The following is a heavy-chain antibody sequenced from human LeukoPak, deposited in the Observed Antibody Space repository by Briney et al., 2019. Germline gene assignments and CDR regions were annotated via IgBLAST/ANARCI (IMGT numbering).Heavy chain of an antibody. CDR3: ARDSLRVVGASSTLGY. D-gene: IGHD2-2*01. CDR1: GYTFTSYG. V-gene: IGHV1-18*01. J-gene: IGHJ4*02. Sequence: ASVKVSCKASGYTFTSYGISWVRQAPGQGLEWMGWISGYNGNTNYAQKFQGRVSMTTDTSTRTAYMELRSLRSDDTAVYYCARDSLRVVGASSTLGYWGQGTLVTVSS. CDR2: ISGYNGNT.